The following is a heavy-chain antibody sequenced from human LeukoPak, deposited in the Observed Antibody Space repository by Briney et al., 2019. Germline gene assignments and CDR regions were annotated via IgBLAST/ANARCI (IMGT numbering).Heavy chain of an antibody. Sequence: ASVKVSCKASGGTFSSYAISWVRQAPGQGLEWMGGIIPIFGTANYAQKFQGRVTITADESTSTAYMELSSLRSGDTAVYYCSREPRGIVGNYYYYYMDVWGKGTTVTVSS. J-gene: IGHJ6*03. CDR2: IIPIFGTA. CDR1: GGTFSSYA. D-gene: IGHD1-26*01. V-gene: IGHV1-69*13. CDR3: SREPRGIVGNYYYYYMDV.